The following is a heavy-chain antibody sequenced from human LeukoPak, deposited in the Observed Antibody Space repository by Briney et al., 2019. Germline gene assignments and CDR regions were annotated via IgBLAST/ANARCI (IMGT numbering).Heavy chain of an antibody. J-gene: IGHJ4*02. Sequence: GGSLRLSCAASGFTFSSYWMSWVRQAPGKGLEWVANIKQDGSEKYYVDSVKGRLTISRDNAKNSLYPQMNSLRAEDTAVYYCARLYCSGGSCYPGQFDYWGQGTLVTVSS. D-gene: IGHD2-15*01. CDR2: IKQDGSEK. CDR1: GFTFSSYW. V-gene: IGHV3-7*01. CDR3: ARLYCSGGSCYPGQFDY.